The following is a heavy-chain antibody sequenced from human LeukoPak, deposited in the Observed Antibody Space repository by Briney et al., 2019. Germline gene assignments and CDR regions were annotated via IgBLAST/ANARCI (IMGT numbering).Heavy chain of an antibody. CDR3: ARGGYYGSGNDFRFDP. J-gene: IGHJ5*02. Sequence: SETLSLTCTVSGGSISTITYYWSWIRQSPGKGLECIGYIHYTGSTNYNPSLKSRVTISVETSKNQFSLKLKSVTAADTAVYYCARGGYYGSGNDFRFDPWGQGTLVTVSS. V-gene: IGHV4-61*01. D-gene: IGHD3-10*01. CDR2: IHYTGST. CDR1: GGSISTITYY.